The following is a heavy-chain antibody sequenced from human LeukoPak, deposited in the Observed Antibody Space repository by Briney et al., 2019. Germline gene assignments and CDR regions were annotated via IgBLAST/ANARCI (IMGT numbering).Heavy chain of an antibody. CDR3: ARFAYDSGSLS. CDR1: AFTFSRYW. V-gene: IGHV3-74*01. Sequence: GGSPRLSCAASAFTFSRYWMHWVRQTPGEGLVWASRISSDGTTTTYADSVKGRFTISRDNARNTLYLQMNSLRAEDTAVYYCARFAYDSGSLSWGQGALVTVSS. CDR2: ISSDGTTT. J-gene: IGHJ5*02. D-gene: IGHD3-10*01.